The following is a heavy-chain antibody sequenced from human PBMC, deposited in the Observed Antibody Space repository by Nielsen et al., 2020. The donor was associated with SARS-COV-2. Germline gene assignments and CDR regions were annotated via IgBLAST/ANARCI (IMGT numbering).Heavy chain of an antibody. J-gene: IGHJ6*02. D-gene: IGHD2-15*01. V-gene: IGHV3-33*01. Sequence: GESLKISCAASGFTFTTYVMHWVRQAPGKGLQWVAVIWSDGSFKYHENSVKGRFTISRDNSRNTLYLQMNSLRTEDTAMYYCARGEDYSTIDVWGQGTTVTVSS. CDR2: IWSDGSFK. CDR3: ARGEDYSTIDV. CDR1: GFTFTTYV.